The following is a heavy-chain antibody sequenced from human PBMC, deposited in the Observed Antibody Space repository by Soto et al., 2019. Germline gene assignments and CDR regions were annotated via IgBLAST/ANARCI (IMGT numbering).Heavy chain of an antibody. CDR3: TTGSVEGV. CDR2: IKRKIDGEAT. D-gene: IGHD2-15*01. V-gene: IGHV3-15*07. CDR1: GFSFGNAW. Sequence: EVQLVESGGGLVKPGGSLRLSCAASGFSFGNAWMNWVRQAPGKGLEWVGGIKRKIDGEATDYAGPVKGRFTVFKDDSKSALYLQMNSLKVDDTADYYCTTGSVEGVWGQGTMVTVS. J-gene: IGHJ6*02.